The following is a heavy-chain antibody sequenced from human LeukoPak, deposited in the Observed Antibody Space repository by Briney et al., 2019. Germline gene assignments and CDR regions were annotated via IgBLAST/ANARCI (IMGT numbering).Heavy chain of an antibody. Sequence: PGGSLRLSCAASGFTFSSYWMSWVRQAPGKGLEWAANIKKDGSEKYYVDSVKGRFTISRDNAKNSLYLQMNSLRAEDTAVYYCARDLYRIVVVPHYFDYWGQGTLVTVSS. J-gene: IGHJ4*02. D-gene: IGHD3-22*01. V-gene: IGHV3-7*01. CDR2: IKKDGSEK. CDR1: GFTFSSYW. CDR3: ARDLYRIVVVPHYFDY.